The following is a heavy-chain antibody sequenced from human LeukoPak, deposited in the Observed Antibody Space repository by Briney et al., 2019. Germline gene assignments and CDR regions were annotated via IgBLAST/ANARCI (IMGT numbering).Heavy chain of an antibody. J-gene: IGHJ5*02. V-gene: IGHV3-30*02. CDR1: GFTFSSYG. CDR2: IRYDGSNK. Sequence: SGGSLRLSCAASGFTFSSYGMHWVRQAPGKGLEWVAFIRYDGSNKYYADSVKGRFTISRDNSKNTLYLQMNSLRAEDTAVYYCAKVRFLEWLPLGWFDPWGQGTLVTVSS. CDR3: AKVRFLEWLPLGWFDP. D-gene: IGHD3-3*01.